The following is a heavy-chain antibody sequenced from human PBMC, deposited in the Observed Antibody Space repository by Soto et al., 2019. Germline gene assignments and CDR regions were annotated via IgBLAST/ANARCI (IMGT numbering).Heavy chain of an antibody. Sequence: SETLSLPCTVSGGSLSSHYWTWLRQSPGKGLEWIGYISYSGSTYYNPSLKSRVSISADTSKSQFSLRMNSMTAVDTPVYYCERDNASSGYYLDYWGQGPRVTASS. V-gene: IGHV4-59*11. CDR2: ISYSGST. D-gene: IGHD3-22*01. CDR3: ERDNASSGYYLDY. J-gene: IGHJ4*02. CDR1: GGSLSSHY.